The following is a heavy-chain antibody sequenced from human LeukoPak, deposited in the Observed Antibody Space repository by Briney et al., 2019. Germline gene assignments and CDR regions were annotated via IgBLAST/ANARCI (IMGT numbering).Heavy chain of an antibody. J-gene: IGHJ4*02. V-gene: IGHV3-48*02. CDR2: ISSGSSTI. CDR1: GFTFSSYS. D-gene: IGHD4-17*01. CDR3: ATCKYGDCFFDY. Sequence: GGSLRLSCAASGFTFSSYSMNWVRQAPGKGLEWVSYISSGSSTIYYADSVKGRFTISRDNAKNSLYLQMNSLRDEDTAVYYCATCKYGDCFFDYWGQGTLVTVSS.